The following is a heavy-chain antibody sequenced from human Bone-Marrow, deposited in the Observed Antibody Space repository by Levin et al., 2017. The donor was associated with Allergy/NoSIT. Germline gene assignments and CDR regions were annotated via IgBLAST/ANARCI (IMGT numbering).Heavy chain of an antibody. D-gene: IGHD2-21*01. CDR1: GFTFSSYA. V-gene: IGHV3-23*01. J-gene: IGHJ4*02. CDR2: ISGSGGST. CDR3: AKDSLRVATRHIVVVIAIRHYFDY. Sequence: GGSLRLSCAASGFTFSSYAMSWVRQAPGKGLEWVSAISGSGGSTYYADSVKGRFTISRDNSKNTLYLQMNSLRAEDTAVYYCAKDSLRVATRHIVVVIAIRHYFDYWGQGTLVTVSS.